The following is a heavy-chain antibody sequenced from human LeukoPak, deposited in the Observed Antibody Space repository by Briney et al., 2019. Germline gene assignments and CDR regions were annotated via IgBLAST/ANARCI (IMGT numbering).Heavy chain of an antibody. Sequence: PGESLRISCKGSGYSFTSYWISWVRQMPGKGLEWMGRIDPSDSYTNYSPSFQGHVTISADKSISTAYLQWSSLKASDTAMYYCARQDLAFAGGSCHHFDYWGQGTLVTVSS. CDR2: IDPSDSYT. CDR1: GYSFTSYW. J-gene: IGHJ4*02. CDR3: ARQDLAFAGGSCHHFDY. V-gene: IGHV5-10-1*01. D-gene: IGHD2-15*01.